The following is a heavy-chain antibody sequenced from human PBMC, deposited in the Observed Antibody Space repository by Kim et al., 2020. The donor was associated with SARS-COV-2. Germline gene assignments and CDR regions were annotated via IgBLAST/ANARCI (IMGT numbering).Heavy chain of an antibody. CDR3: ARGRGGTTVVTLGLGYYYYYGMDV. D-gene: IGHD4-17*01. Sequence: LETLSLTCAVYGGSFSGYYWSWIRQPPGKGLEWIGEINHSGSTNYNPSLKSRVTISADTSKNQFSLKLSSVTAADTAVYYCARGRGGTTVVTLGLGYYYYYGMDVWGQGTTVTVSS. CDR1: GGSFSGYY. V-gene: IGHV4-34*01. CDR2: INHSGST. J-gene: IGHJ6*02.